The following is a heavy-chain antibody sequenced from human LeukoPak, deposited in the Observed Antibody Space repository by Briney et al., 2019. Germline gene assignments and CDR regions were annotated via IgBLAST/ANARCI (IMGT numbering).Heavy chain of an antibody. CDR1: GYTFTSYD. Sequence: GASVKVSCKASGYTFTSYDINWVRQATGQGLEWMGWMNPNSGNTNYAQKLQGRVTMTTDTSTSTAYMELRSLRSDDTAVYYCARDLSAYYDSSGYSHFDYWGQGTLVTVSS. V-gene: IGHV1-18*01. D-gene: IGHD3-22*01. CDR3: ARDLSAYYDSSGYSHFDY. CDR2: MNPNSGNT. J-gene: IGHJ4*02.